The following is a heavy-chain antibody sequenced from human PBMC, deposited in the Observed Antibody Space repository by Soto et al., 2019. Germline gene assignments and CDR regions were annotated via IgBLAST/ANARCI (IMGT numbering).Heavy chain of an antibody. Sequence: PGGALRLSCAASGFTSSNYWMHWVRQAPGKGLVWVSRIKSDGSSTSYADSVKGRFTISRDNAKNSLYLQMNSLRDEDTAVYYCACELAGLHWFEPWGQGSRVTVSS. J-gene: IGHJ5*02. V-gene: IGHV3-74*01. CDR2: IKSDGSST. CDR1: GFTSSNYW. D-gene: IGHD1-1*01. CDR3: ACELAGLHWFEP.